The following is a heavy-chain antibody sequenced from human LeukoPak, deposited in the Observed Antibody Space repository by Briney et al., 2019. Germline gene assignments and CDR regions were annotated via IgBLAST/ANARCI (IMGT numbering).Heavy chain of an antibody. CDR2: ISPYNGDT. CDR1: GYTFTGYY. Sequence: ASVKVSCKASGYTFTGYYIHWVRQAPGQGLEWMGWISPYNGDTNYAQKLQGRVTMTTDTSTTTAYMELRSLRSDDTAVYYCARDNALAVALDYWGQGTLVTVSS. J-gene: IGHJ4*02. V-gene: IGHV1-18*04. CDR3: ARDNALAVALDY. D-gene: IGHD6-19*01.